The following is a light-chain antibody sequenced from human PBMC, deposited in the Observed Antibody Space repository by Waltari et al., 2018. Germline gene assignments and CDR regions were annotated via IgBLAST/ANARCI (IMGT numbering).Light chain of an antibody. CDR2: DVS. CDR1: SNDVGGYNS. J-gene: IGLJ2*01. CDR3: SSQSSNDVVL. V-gene: IGLV2-14*01. Sequence: QSALTQPASVSGSPGQSVTILCAGTSNDVGGYNSCSWYQEHPGQAPRVIIYDVSARPSVVSDRFSGSQSGNTASLTISGLQAEDEADYYCSSQSSNDVVLFGGGTKLTVL.